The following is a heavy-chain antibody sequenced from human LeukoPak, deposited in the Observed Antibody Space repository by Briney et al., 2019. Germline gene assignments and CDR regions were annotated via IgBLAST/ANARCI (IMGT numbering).Heavy chain of an antibody. V-gene: IGHV1-2*02. Sequence: ASVKVSCKASGYTFTDYYIHWVRQAPGQGLEWIRWSNPNSGGTNYAQKFQGRVTMTRDTSISTAYMELSRLRSDDTAVYYCAREHSSGWYPHDAFDIWGQGTMVTVSS. CDR3: AREHSSGWYPHDAFDI. CDR2: SNPNSGGT. J-gene: IGHJ3*02. CDR1: GYTFTDYY. D-gene: IGHD6-19*01.